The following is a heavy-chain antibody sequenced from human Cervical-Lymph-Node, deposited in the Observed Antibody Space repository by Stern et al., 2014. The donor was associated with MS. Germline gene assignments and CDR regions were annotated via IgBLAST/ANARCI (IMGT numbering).Heavy chain of an antibody. CDR3: ARHRPDCRDGSCYLTLFDY. CDR2: LDWDDDR. CDR1: GFSVSTSGVR. D-gene: IGHD2-15*01. V-gene: IGHV2-70*04. Sequence: ESGPALVKPAQTLTLTCTLSGFSVSTSGVRVSWIRQPPGKALEWLERLDWDDDRFYRASLKTRLTVSKDISKNQVVLTMTNVDPVDTATYYCARHRPDCRDGSCYLTLFDYWGQGTLVTVSS. J-gene: IGHJ4*02.